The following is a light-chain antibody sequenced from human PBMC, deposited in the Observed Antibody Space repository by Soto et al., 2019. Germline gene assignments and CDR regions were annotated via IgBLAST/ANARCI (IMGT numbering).Light chain of an antibody. CDR1: QDISKY. CDR2: DAS. Sequence: DIQMTQSTSSLSASVGDRVTITCQASQDISKYLNWYQQKPGKAPKLLIYDASNLETGVPSRFSGSGSGTDFTLTINSMQPEDIARYYCQQYKSLLSFGPGTKVDIK. J-gene: IGKJ3*01. V-gene: IGKV1-33*01. CDR3: QQYKSLLS.